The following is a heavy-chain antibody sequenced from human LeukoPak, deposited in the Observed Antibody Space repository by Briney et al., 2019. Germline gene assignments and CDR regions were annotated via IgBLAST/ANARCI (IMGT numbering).Heavy chain of an antibody. CDR3: ARGMSRDYYDNSGSPATFDY. Sequence: GESLKISCKGSGYSFTSYWIGWVRQMPGKGLEWMGIIYPGDSDTRYSPSFQGHVTISADKSISTAYLQWSSLKASDTAMYYCARGMSRDYYDNSGSPATFDYWGQGTLVTVSS. CDR2: IYPGDSDT. V-gene: IGHV5-51*01. D-gene: IGHD3-22*01. J-gene: IGHJ4*02. CDR1: GYSFTSYW.